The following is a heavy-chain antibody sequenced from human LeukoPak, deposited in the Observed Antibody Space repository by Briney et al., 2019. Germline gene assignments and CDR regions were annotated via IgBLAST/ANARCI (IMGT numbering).Heavy chain of an antibody. J-gene: IGHJ4*02. CDR3: ASSSGYDLFYYFDY. D-gene: IGHD5-12*01. CDR1: VGTFSSYA. V-gene: IGHV1-69*13. CDR2: IIPIFGTA. Sequence: GASVKVSCKASVGTFSSYAISWVRQAPGQGLGWMGGIIPIFGTANYAQKFQGRVTITADESTSTAYMELSSLRSEDTAVYYCASSSGYDLFYYFDYWGQGTLVTVSS.